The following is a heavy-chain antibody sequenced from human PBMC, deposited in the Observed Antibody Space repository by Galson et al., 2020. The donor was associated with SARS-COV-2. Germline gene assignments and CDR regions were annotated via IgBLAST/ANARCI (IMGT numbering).Heavy chain of an antibody. D-gene: IGHD6-25*01. CDR1: GGTFSSYA. V-gene: IGHV1-69*10. J-gene: IGHJ6*02. CDR3: AKPAAAYYYYGMDV. CDR2: IIPILGIA. Sequence: KASGGTFSSYAISWVRQAPGQGLEWMGGIIPILGIANYAQKFQGRVTITADKSTSTAYMELSSLRSEDTAVYYCAKPAAAYYYYGMDVWGQGTTVTVSS.